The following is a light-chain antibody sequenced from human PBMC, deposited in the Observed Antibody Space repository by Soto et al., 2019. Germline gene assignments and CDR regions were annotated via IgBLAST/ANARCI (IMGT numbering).Light chain of an antibody. CDR2: GAS. CDR1: QGVRSN. V-gene: IGKV3D-15*01. J-gene: IGKJ5*01. Sequence: EIVMTQSPATLSVSPGERATLSCRASQGVRSNLAWYQQKPGQPPRLVISGASTRAPGIPARFSGFGSGTDFTLTISSLQSEDIAVYFCQQYNNWPPNFDQGTRLEIK. CDR3: QQYNNWPPN.